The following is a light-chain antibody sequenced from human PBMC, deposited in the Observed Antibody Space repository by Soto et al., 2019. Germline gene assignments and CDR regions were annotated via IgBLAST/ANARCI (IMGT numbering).Light chain of an antibody. CDR2: DVS. CDR1: SRDVGGYNY. J-gene: IGLJ1*01. CDR3: CSYTSSSTPWG. V-gene: IGLV2-14*03. Sequence: TKPRTVTSRDVGGYNYVSWSQQHPGKAPKLMIYDVSDRPSGVSNRFSAAKSGNTASLTISGLHAEDEADYFCCSYTSSSTPWGFGTGTKVIVL.